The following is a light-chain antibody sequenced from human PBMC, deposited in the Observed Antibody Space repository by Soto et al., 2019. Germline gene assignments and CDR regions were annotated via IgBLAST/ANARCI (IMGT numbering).Light chain of an antibody. CDR3: QQIYTTPWT. CDR2: AAS. J-gene: IGKJ1*01. CDR1: QSISSY. Sequence: MTQSPATLSVSPGERATLSCRASQSISSYLNWYQQKPGKAPKLLIYAASSLQSGVPSRFSGSGSGTDFTLTISSLQPEDFATYYCQQIYTTPWTFGQGTKVDIK. V-gene: IGKV1-39*01.